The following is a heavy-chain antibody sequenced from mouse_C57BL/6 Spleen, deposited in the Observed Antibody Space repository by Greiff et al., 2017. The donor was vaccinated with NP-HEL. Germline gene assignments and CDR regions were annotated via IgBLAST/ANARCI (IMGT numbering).Heavy chain of an antibody. J-gene: IGHJ4*01. CDR1: GYTFTDYY. CDR2: IGPGSGST. D-gene: IGHD2-1*01. V-gene: IGHV1-77*01. CDR3: ARKGGYGNYGGYAMDY. Sequence: QVQLKESGAELVKPGASVKISCKASGYTFTDYYINWVKQRPGQGLEWIGKIGPGSGSTYYNEKFKGKATLTADKSSSTAYMQLSSLTSEDSAVYCCARKGGYGNYGGYAMDYWGQGTSVTVAS.